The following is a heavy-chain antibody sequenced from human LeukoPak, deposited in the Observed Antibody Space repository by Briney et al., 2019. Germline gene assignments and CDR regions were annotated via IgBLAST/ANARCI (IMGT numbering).Heavy chain of an antibody. V-gene: IGHV3-7*01. J-gene: IGHJ4*02. CDR2: IKQDGSEK. D-gene: IGHD4-17*01. Sequence: GGSLRLSCAASGFTFSSYWMSWVRQAPGKGLEWVANIKQDGSEKYYVVSVKGRFTISRDNAKNSLYLQMNSLRAEDTAVYYCARDLISPTVTTGYYFDYWGQGTLVTVSS. CDR3: ARDLISPTVTTGYYFDY. CDR1: GFTFSSYW.